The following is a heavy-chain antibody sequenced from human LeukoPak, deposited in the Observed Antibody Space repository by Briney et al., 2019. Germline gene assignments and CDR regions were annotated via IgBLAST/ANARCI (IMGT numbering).Heavy chain of an antibody. CDR2: ISSAGTTI. D-gene: IGHD1-26*01. Sequence: GGSLRLSCAASGFRFSSYDMDWARQAPGKGLEWLSYISSAGTTIYYADSVKGRFTISRDNAKNSLYPQMNSLRAEDTAVYFCVRDDTTLDYWGQGTLVTVSS. V-gene: IGHV3-48*01. CDR1: GFRFSSYD. J-gene: IGHJ4*02. CDR3: VRDDTTLDY.